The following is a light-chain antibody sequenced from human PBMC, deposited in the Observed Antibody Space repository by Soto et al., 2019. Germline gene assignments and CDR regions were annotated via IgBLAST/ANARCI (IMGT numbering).Light chain of an antibody. CDR3: QQTKSFPLT. Sequence: DIPMTQSPSSLSASVGDRVTITCRASQDISNFLAWYQQIPGKAPKLLISATSTLQSGVPSRFSGSGSGTDFTLTVGGLQPEDAATYYCQQTKSFPLTFGGGTKVEIK. J-gene: IGKJ4*01. V-gene: IGKV1-12*01. CDR2: ATS. CDR1: QDISNF.